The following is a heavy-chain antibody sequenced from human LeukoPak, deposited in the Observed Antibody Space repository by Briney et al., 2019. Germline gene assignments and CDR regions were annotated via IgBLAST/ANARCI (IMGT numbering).Heavy chain of an antibody. CDR1: GFTFSTHS. J-gene: IGHJ4*02. V-gene: IGHV3-21*01. D-gene: IGHD5-24*01. CDR3: ARDFRTQLDGYSPPYHFDY. CDR2: ISSGSSHI. Sequence: GSLRLSCAASGFTFSTHSMSWVRQSPGKGLEWVSSISSGSSHIYYADSMQGRFTISRDNAKNSLFLQMNSLRVEDTALYYCARDFRTQLDGYSPPYHFDYWGQGALVTVSS.